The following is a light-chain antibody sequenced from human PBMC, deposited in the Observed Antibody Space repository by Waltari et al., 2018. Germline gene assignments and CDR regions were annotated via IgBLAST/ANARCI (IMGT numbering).Light chain of an antibody. J-gene: IGKJ1*01. CDR2: AAS. V-gene: IGKV1D-12*01. CDR3: QQANSFPPT. CDR1: PGFSSY. Sequence: DIQMTQPPSSVSASVGDRVTITCRASPGFSSYLAWYQQAPGKAPKLLIYAASGLEGGVPSRFGGSVSGTDFTLTISSLQPEDFATYYCQQANSFPPTFGQGTKVEIK.